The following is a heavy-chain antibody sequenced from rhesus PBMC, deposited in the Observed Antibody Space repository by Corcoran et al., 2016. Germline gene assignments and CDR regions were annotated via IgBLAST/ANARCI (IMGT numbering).Heavy chain of an antibody. CDR2: ISPGDSDT. CDR3: AKDAGDY. J-gene: IGHJ4*01. CDR1: GYSFTGSW. Sequence: EVQLVQSGAEVKRPGESLRISCKTSGYSFTGSWISWVRQMSGKGLEWIGMISPGDSDTRYSPSFQGQVTISADKSISTDYLQWSSLKASDTATYYCAKDAGDYWGQGVLVTVSS. V-gene: IGHV5-43*01.